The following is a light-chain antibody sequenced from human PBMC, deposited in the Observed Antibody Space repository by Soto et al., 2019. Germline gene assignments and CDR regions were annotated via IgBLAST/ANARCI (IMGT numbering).Light chain of an antibody. CDR1: SSNFGAGYA. CDR3: QSHDSSLSGVI. J-gene: IGLJ2*01. CDR2: DNN. V-gene: IGLV1-40*01. Sequence: QSVLTQPPSVSGAPGHRVTISCTGSSSNFGAGYAVHWYQQLPGTAPKLLIYDNNNRPSGVPDRFSGSKSGTSASLAITGLQAEDEADYYCQSHDSSLSGVIFGGGTKLTVL.